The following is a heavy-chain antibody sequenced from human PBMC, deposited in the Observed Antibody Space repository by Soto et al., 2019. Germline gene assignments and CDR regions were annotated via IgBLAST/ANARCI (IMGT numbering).Heavy chain of an antibody. CDR1: GGSISSYY. CDR2: IYYNGST. V-gene: IGHV4-59*01. J-gene: IGHJ5*02. Sequence: SETLSLTCTVSGGSISSYYWSWIRQPPGKGLEWIGYIYYNGSTNYNPSLKSRVTTSVDTSKNQFSLKLSSVTAADTAVYYCARGYYDFWSGYWRWFDPWGQGTLVTVS. CDR3: ARGYYDFWSGYWRWFDP. D-gene: IGHD3-3*01.